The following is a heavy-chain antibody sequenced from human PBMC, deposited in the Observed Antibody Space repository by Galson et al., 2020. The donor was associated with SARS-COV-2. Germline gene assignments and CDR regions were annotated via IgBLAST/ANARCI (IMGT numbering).Heavy chain of an antibody. Sequence: SETLSLTCTVSGGSISSHYWSWIRQPPGKGLEWIGYVYYTGSTNYNPSLKSRVTISVDTSKNHFSLKLSSVSAADTAVYYCARGFHRSLLNYFDYWGQGTLVTVSA. CDR2: VYYTGST. CDR1: GGSISSHY. CDR3: ARGFHRSLLNYFDY. J-gene: IGHJ4*02. D-gene: IGHD6-13*01. V-gene: IGHV4-59*11.